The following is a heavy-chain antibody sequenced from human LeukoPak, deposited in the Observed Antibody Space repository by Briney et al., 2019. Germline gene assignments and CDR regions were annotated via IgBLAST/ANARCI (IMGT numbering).Heavy chain of an antibody. J-gene: IGHJ4*02. V-gene: IGHV4-39*07. CDR2: IYYSGST. Sequence: SETLSLTCTVSGGSISSSSYYWGWIRQPPGKGLEWIGSIYYSGSTYYNPSLKSRVTISVDTSKNQFSLKLSSVTAADTAVYYCARDPGSSSGYYWGQGTLVTVSS. D-gene: IGHD3-22*01. CDR3: ARDPGSSSGYY. CDR1: GGSISSSSYY.